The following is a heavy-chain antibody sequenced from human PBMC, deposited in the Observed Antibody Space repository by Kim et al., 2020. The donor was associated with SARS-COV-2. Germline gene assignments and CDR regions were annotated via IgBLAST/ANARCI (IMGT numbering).Heavy chain of an antibody. D-gene: IGHD3-10*01. CDR1: GYTFTSYY. Sequence: ASVKVSCKASGYTFTSYYMHWVRQAPGQGLEWMGIINPSGGSTSYAQKFQGRVTMTRDTSTSTVYMELSSLRSEDTAVYYCAREEGSYYNATLGYYGMDVWGQGTTVTVSS. J-gene: IGHJ6*02. V-gene: IGHV1-46*01. CDR3: AREEGSYYNATLGYYGMDV. CDR2: INPSGGST.